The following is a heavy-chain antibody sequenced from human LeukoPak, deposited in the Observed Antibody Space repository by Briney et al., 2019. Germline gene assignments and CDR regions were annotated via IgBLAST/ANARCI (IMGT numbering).Heavy chain of an antibody. V-gene: IGHV3-23*01. CDR2: ISGSGGST. CDR1: GFTFSSYA. J-gene: IGHJ4*02. D-gene: IGHD3-16*02. CDR3: AKGVAEDYVWGSYRYYYFDY. Sequence: GGSLRLSCAASGFTFSSYAMSWVRQAPGKGLEWVSAISGSGGSTYYADSVKGRFTISRDNSKNTLCLQMNSLRAEDTAVYYCAKGVAEDYVWGSYRYYYFDYWGQGTLVTVSS.